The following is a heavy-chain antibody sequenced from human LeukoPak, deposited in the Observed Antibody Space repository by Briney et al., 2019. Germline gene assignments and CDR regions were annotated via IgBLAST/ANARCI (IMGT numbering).Heavy chain of an antibody. CDR1: GFSFSDAW. D-gene: IGHD6-13*01. V-gene: IGHV3-53*01. J-gene: IGHJ4*02. Sequence: GGSLRLSCAASGFSFSDAWMNWVRQAPGKGLGWVSIINSDGSTYYADSVKGRFTISRDISKNTVFLQMNTLRVEDTAVYYCARLAAGNSGPLDYWGQGTLVTVSS. CDR2: INSDGST. CDR3: ARLAAGNSGPLDY.